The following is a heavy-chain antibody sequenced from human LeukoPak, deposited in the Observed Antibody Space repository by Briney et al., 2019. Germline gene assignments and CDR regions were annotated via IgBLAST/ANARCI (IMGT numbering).Heavy chain of an antibody. Sequence: PWGSLRLSCAASGFTFSSYGMHWVRQAPGKGLEWVAVISYDGSNKYYADSVKGRFTISRDNSKNTLYLQMNSLRAEDTAVYYCAKATRTRILRGYEFDYWGQGTLVTVSS. CDR1: GFTFSSYG. CDR2: ISYDGSNK. D-gene: IGHD1-26*01. J-gene: IGHJ4*02. CDR3: AKATRTRILRGYEFDY. V-gene: IGHV3-30*18.